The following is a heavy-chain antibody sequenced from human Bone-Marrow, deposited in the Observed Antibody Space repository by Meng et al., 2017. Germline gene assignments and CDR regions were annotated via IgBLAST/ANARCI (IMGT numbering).Heavy chain of an antibody. CDR2: IKQDGSEK. CDR3: ARGSAGYYYYYYYYGMDV. CDR1: GFTFSSYW. Sequence: GESLKISCAASGFTFSSYWMSWVRQAPGKGLEWVANIKQDGSEKYYVDSVKGRFTISRDSAKNSLYLQMNSLRAEDTAVYYCARGSAGYYYYYYYYGMDVWGQGTTVTVSS. V-gene: IGHV3-7*01. J-gene: IGHJ6*02. D-gene: IGHD3-9*01.